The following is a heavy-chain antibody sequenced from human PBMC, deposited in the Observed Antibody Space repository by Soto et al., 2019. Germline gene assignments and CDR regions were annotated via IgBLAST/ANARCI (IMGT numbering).Heavy chain of an antibody. J-gene: IGHJ5*02. CDR1: GVSFRAFW. Sequence: EVQLVESGGGLVQPGGSLRLSCAASGVSFRAFWMNWVRQIPGKGLEWVANINQDGSEKQYVDSVKGRFTIPIDNAKHSHFLQMNSLRAEDSAVNYCARDRGWNIVVIPAAFHLWRRGALVTVSS. V-gene: IGHV3-7*01. D-gene: IGHD2-2*01. CDR2: INQDGSEK. CDR3: ARDRGWNIVVIPAAFHL.